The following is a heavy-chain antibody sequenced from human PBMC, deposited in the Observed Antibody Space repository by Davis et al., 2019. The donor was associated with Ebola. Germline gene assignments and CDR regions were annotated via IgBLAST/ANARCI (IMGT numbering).Heavy chain of an antibody. CDR2: MNGDGST. V-gene: IGHV3-74*01. CDR1: GFSFSSYW. D-gene: IGHD3-22*01. Sequence: PGGSLRLSCAASGFSFSSYWMYWVLQAPGKGLVWVSRMNGDGSTGYADSVKGRFTISRDNAKNTMYLQMNSLRGEDTAVYYCARGDDNSGYYSYYFDYWGQGTLVTVSS. CDR3: ARGDDNSGYYSYYFDY. J-gene: IGHJ4*02.